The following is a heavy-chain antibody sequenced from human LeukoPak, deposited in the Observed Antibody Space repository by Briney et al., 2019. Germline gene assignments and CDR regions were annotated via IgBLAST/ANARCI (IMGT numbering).Heavy chain of an antibody. CDR2: IIPIVGTA. Sequence: ASVKVSCKASGGTFSSYAISWVRQAPGPGLAWMGGIIPIVGTANYAQKFQGRVTITAGESTSTADTELSSLRSEDTAVYGCARVSQRQLAYYFDYWGQGTLVTVSS. CDR3: ARVSQRQLAYYFDY. J-gene: IGHJ4*02. V-gene: IGHV1-69*13. CDR1: GGTFSSYA. D-gene: IGHD5-24*01.